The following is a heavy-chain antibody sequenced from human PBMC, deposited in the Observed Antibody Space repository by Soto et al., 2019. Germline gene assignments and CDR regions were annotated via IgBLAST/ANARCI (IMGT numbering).Heavy chain of an antibody. Sequence: SVKVSCKASGGTFSSYAISWVRQATGQGLEWMGGIIPIFGTANYAQKFQGRVTITADKSTSTAYMELSSLRSEDTAVYYCARDSSGWYGGSEYYFDCCGQGTLLTVSS. CDR3: ARDSSGWYGGSEYYFDC. D-gene: IGHD6-19*01. CDR2: IIPIFGTA. J-gene: IGHJ4*02. CDR1: GGTFSSYA. V-gene: IGHV1-69*06.